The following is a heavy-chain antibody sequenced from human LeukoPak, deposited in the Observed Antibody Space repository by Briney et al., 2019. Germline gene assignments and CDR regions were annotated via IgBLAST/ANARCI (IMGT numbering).Heavy chain of an antibody. CDR2: IYYSGST. D-gene: IGHD3-22*01. J-gene: IGHJ4*02. CDR3: ARVSSGSTEFDY. Sequence: SETLSLTCTVSGGSISSSSYYWGWIHQPPGKGLEWIGSIYYSGSTYYNPSLKSRVTISVDTSKNQFSLKLSSVTAADTAVYYCARVSSGSTEFDYWGQGTLVTVSS. CDR1: GGSISSSSYY. V-gene: IGHV4-39*07.